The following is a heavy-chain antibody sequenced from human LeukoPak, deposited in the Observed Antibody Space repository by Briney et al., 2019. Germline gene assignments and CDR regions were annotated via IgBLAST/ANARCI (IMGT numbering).Heavy chain of an antibody. D-gene: IGHD2-21*01. CDR2: IKQDGSQK. Sequence: GGSLRLSCAASGFTFSSYWMSWVRQAPGKGLDWAANIKQDGSQKYYVDSVKGRFTISRDNAKNSLYLQMNSLRVEDTAVYYCARLGLPDYWGQGALVTVSS. CDR3: ARLGLPDY. V-gene: IGHV3-7*03. J-gene: IGHJ4*02. CDR1: GFTFSSYW.